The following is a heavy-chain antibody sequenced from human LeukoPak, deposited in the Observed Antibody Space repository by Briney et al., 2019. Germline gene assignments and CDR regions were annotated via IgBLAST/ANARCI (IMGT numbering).Heavy chain of an antibody. CDR2: INPNSGGT. V-gene: IGHV1-2*06. Sequence: ASVKVSCKASGYTFTGYYMHWVRQAPGQGLEWMGRINPNSGGTNYAQKFQGRVTMTRDTSISIAYMELSRLRSDDTAVYYCARDPHEYDSSGKTLDYWGQGTLVTVSS. CDR3: ARDPHEYDSSGKTLDY. CDR1: GYTFTGYY. D-gene: IGHD3-22*01. J-gene: IGHJ4*02.